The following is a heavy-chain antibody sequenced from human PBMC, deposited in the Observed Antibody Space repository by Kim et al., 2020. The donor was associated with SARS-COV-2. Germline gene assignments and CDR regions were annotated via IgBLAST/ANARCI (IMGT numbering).Heavy chain of an antibody. CDR1: GYSFTSYW. J-gene: IGHJ6*02. D-gene: IGHD4-17*01. CDR3: ARWRGGNQMTTVTIPYGYYGMDV. Sequence: GESLKISCKGSGYSFTSYWIGWVRQMPGKGLEWMGIIYPGDSDTRYSPSFQGQVTISADKSISTAYLQWSSLKASDTAMYYCARWRGGNQMTTVTIPYGYYGMDVWGQGTTVTVSS. V-gene: IGHV5-51*01. CDR2: IYPGDSDT.